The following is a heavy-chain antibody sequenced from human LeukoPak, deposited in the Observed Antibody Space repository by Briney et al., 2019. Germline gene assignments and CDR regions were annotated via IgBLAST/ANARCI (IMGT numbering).Heavy chain of an antibody. CDR2: ISGSGGRT. D-gene: IGHD2-15*01. J-gene: IGHJ4*02. Sequence: GGSLRLSCAASGFTFNTYAMSWVRQAPGKGLEWVSAISGSGGRTYYADSVKGRFTISRDNSKNKLYLQMNSLRAEGTAVYYCAKWGCSGGSCYPFDYWGQGTLVTVSS. CDR3: AKWGCSGGSCYPFDY. V-gene: IGHV3-23*01. CDR1: GFTFNTYA.